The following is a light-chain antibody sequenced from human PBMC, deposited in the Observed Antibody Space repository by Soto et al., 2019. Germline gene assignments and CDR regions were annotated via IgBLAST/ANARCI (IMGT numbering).Light chain of an antibody. CDR1: QTIDRR. CDR2: AIS. CDR3: QQSDSVPVT. Sequence: DIQMTQSPTSLSASIGDTVTMTCRASQTIDRRVNWYQQKPGKPPKLLIYAISTLQSGVPSRFSGGGSGADFTLTISSLQPEDFATYCCQQSDSVPVTFGQGTRLEIK. J-gene: IGKJ5*01. V-gene: IGKV1-39*01.